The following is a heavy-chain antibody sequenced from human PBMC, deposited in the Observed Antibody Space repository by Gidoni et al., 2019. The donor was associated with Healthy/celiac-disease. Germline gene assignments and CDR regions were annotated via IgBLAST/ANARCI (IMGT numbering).Heavy chain of an antibody. D-gene: IGHD3-10*01. CDR3: ARVTGRGEFYSAPYGMDV. CDR1: GFTVSSNY. V-gene: IGHV3-53*04. CDR2: IYSGGST. J-gene: IGHJ6*02. Sequence: EVQLVESGGGLVQPGGSLRLSCAASGFTVSSNYMSWVRQAPGKGLEWVSVIYSGGSTYYADSVKGRFTISRHNSKNTLYLQMNSLRAEDTAVYYCARVTGRGEFYSAPYGMDVWGQGTTVTVSS.